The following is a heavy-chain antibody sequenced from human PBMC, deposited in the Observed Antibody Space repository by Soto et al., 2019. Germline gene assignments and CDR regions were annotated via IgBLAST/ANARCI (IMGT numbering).Heavy chain of an antibody. D-gene: IGHD1-26*01. CDR1: GDKLTNLS. CDR3: APATDRGATSASRFEF. V-gene: IGHV1-24*01. Sequence: QVQLTQSGAEVKTPGASVQGSCKVSGDKLTNLSMPWGRQGPGKVLEWVGGFDTEDDDTRYSQKLKGRVTRTEDTCTDTAYLHLRGMRTDETAVYNCAPATDRGATSASRFEFWGQGNRVTVSS. CDR2: FDTEDDDT. J-gene: IGHJ4*02.